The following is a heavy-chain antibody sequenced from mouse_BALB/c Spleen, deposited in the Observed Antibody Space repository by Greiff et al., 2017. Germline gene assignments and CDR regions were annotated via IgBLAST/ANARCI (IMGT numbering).Heavy chain of an antibody. V-gene: IGHV5-6-5*01. CDR1: GFTFSSYA. Sequence: EVQLVESGGGLVKPGGSLKLSCAASGFTFSSYAMSWVRQTPEKRLEWVASISSGGSTYYPDSVKGRFTISRDTARNILYLQMSSLRSVDTAMYYCARAGAISYNYDDYAMDYWGEGTSVTVSS. CDR2: ISSGGST. CDR3: ARAGAISYNYDDYAMDY. D-gene: IGHD2-4*01. J-gene: IGHJ4*01.